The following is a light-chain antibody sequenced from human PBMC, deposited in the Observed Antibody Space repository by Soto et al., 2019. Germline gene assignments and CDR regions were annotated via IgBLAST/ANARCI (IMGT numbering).Light chain of an antibody. CDR3: QQSYSTPRT. V-gene: IGKV1-39*01. CDR2: AAS. CDR1: QSISSY. J-gene: IGKJ1*01. Sequence: IRMTQSPSSLSASVGDRVTITCRASQSISSYLNWYQQKPGKAPKLLIYAASSLQSGVPSRFSGSGSGTDFTLTISSLQPEDFAPYYCQQSYSTPRTFGQGTKVAIK.